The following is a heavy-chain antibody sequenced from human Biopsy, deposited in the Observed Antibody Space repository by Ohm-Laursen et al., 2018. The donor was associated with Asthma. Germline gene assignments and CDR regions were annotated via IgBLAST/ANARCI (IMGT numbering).Heavy chain of an antibody. J-gene: IGHJ3*02. CDR1: GFVFSQCG. V-gene: IGHV3-30*03. CDR2: VSSDGHNK. CDR3: ARQSGQDYGDSSGFDI. D-gene: IGHD3-22*01. Sequence: SLRLSCAASGFVFSQCGMHWVRQGPGKGLEWVALVSSDGHNKYYEDSVRGRFTVSRDNSRNRLYLQINRLTVEDSAVYFCARQSGQDYGDSSGFDIWGQGTKVAVSS.